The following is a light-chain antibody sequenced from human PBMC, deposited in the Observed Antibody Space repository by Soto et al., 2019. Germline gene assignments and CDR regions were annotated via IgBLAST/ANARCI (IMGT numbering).Light chain of an antibody. CDR3: QQSYSTPLT. CDR1: QSISSY. CDR2: AAS. Sequence: DIQMTQSPSSLSASVGDRVTITCRASQSISSYLNWYQQKPGKAPNLLIYAASSLQSGVPSRFSGSGSGTDFTLTISSLQPEDFATYYCQQSYSTPLTFGGGTKLEI. J-gene: IGKJ4*02. V-gene: IGKV1-39*01.